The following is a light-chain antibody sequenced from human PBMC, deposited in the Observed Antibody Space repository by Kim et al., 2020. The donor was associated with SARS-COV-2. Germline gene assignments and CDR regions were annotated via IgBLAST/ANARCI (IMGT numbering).Light chain of an antibody. Sequence: TVSPGERATVSYRASQSVSSNLAWYQQKPGQAPRLLIYGASTRATGIPARFSGSGSGTEFTLTISRLQSEDFAVYYCQQYNNRGTFGQGTKVDIK. CDR1: QSVSSN. J-gene: IGKJ1*01. CDR2: GAS. V-gene: IGKV3-15*01. CDR3: QQYNNRGT.